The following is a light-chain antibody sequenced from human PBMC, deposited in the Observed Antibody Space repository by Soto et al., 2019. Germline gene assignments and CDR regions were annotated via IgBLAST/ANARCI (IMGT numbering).Light chain of an antibody. CDR2: GAS. CDR1: QSVSSRF. Sequence: EIVLTQSPGTLSLSPGDRVTLSCRASQSVSSRFLAWYQQKHGQAPSLLIYGASNRATGIPARFSGSGSGTDFTLTISSLFPDDFATYYCQQYNRYWTFGQGTKVDIK. CDR3: QQYNRYWT. J-gene: IGKJ1*01. V-gene: IGKV3-20*01.